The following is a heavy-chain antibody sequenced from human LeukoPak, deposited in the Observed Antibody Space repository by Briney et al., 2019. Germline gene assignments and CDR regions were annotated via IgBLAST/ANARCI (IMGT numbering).Heavy chain of an antibody. D-gene: IGHD3-3*01. J-gene: IGHJ3*02. CDR1: GFTVSSNY. CDR3: ARELRFLEWLSGIGAFDI. V-gene: IGHV3-53*01. CDR2: IYSGGST. Sequence: GGSLRLSCAASGFTVSSNYMSWVRQAPGKGLEWVSVIYSGGSTYYADSVKGRFTISRDNSKNTLYLQMNSLRAEDTAVYYCARELRFLEWLSGIGAFDIWGQGTMVTVSS.